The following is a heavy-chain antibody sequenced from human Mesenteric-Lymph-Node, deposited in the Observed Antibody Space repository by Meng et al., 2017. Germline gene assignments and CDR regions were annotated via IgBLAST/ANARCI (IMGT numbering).Heavy chain of an antibody. CDR2: INHSGST. Sequence: GSLRLSCAVYGGSFSGYYWSWIRQPPGKGLELIGEINHSGSTNYNTSLKSRVTISVDTSKNQFSLKLSSVTAADTAVYYRARSRSYYYGSGSYDLPQGYGMDVWGQGTTVTVSS. CDR1: GGSFSGYY. D-gene: IGHD3-10*01. V-gene: IGHV4-34*01. J-gene: IGHJ6*02. CDR3: ARSRSYYYGSGSYDLPQGYGMDV.